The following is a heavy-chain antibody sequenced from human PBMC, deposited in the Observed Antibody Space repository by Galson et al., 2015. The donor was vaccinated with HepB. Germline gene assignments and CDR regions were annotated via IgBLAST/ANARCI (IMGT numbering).Heavy chain of an antibody. CDR3: AKRYTTSSGGHFDY. D-gene: IGHD2-15*01. J-gene: IGHJ4*02. Sequence: SLRLSCAASGFTLSSYALSWVRQAPGEGLEWVSAISVGGSTHYADSVKGRFTISRDSSKNTVYLQMNSLRAEDTALYYCAKRYTTSSGGHFDYWGQGALVTVSS. V-gene: IGHV3-23*01. CDR2: ISVGGST. CDR1: GFTLSSYA.